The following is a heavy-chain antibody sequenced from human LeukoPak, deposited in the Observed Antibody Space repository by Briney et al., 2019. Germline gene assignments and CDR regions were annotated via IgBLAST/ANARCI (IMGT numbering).Heavy chain of an antibody. V-gene: IGHV4-34*01. CDR1: GGSFSGYY. CDR3: AGGWVSSSRRDINWFDP. J-gene: IGHJ5*02. D-gene: IGHD6-13*01. Sequence: SETLSLTCAVYGGSFSGYYWSWIRQPPGKGLEWIGEINHSGSTNYNPSLKSRVTISVDTSKNQFSLKLSSVTAADTAVYYCAGGWVSSSRRDINWFDPWGQGTLVTVSS. CDR2: INHSGST.